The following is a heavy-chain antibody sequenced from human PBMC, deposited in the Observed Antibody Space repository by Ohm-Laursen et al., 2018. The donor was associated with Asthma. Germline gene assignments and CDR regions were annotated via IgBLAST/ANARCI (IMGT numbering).Heavy chain of an antibody. D-gene: IGHD6-13*01. J-gene: IGHJ4*02. CDR2: IGSGGGTI. V-gene: IGHV3-11*04. CDR3: AKDYAHGYSSSWYV. Sequence: GSLRLSCAASGFTFSDYYMNWIRQAPGKGLEWVSYIGSGGGTIYYADSVEGRFTISRDNSKNTLYLQMNSLRAEDTAVYYCAKDYAHGYSSSWYVWGQETLVTVSS. CDR1: GFTFSDYY.